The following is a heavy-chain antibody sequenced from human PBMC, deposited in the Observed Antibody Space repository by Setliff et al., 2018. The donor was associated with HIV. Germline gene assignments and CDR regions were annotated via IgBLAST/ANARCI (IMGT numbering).Heavy chain of an antibody. J-gene: IGHJ4*02. CDR2: ISASGNT. D-gene: IGHD3-16*02. CDR1: GGSISSGSYF. CDR3: ARRKSGSSYRFFNY. Sequence: SETLSLTCTVSGGSISSGSYFWNWIRQPAGRGLEWIGHISASGNTKYSPTLQSRVTLSVNPSNNQFSLNLTSVTAADTAVYYCARRKSGSSYRFFNYWGLGSQVTVSS. V-gene: IGHV4-61*09.